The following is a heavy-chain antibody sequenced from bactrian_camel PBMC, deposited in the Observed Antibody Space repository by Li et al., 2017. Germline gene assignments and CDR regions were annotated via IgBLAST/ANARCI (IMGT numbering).Heavy chain of an antibody. Sequence: VQLVESGGDSVQSGGSLRLSCAASGFTSSTYAMTWVRQAPGKGLEWVSTTKSGTARTYYADSVKGRFTISRDNAKNTLYLQLNSLKTEDTAMYYCARDPYVKLLNYGLGEGPSFGYWGQGTQVTVS. V-gene: IGHV3S31*01. CDR3: ARDPYVKLLNYGLGEGPSFGY. J-gene: IGHJ6*01. D-gene: IGHD5*01. CDR2: TKSGTART. CDR1: GFTSSTYA.